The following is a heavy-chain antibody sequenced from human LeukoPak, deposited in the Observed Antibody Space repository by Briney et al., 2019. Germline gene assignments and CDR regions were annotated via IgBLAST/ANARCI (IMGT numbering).Heavy chain of an antibody. D-gene: IGHD1-20*01. CDR3: ARIAITGVLRWFDP. J-gene: IGHJ5*02. CDR2: IYYSGST. V-gene: IGHV4-39*07. CDR1: GGSISSSSYY. Sequence: SETLSLTCTVSGGSISSSSYYWGWIRQPPGKGLEWIGSIYYSGSTYYNPSLKSRLTISVDTSKNHFSLKLSSMTAADTAVYYCARIAITGVLRWFDPWGQGTLVTVSS.